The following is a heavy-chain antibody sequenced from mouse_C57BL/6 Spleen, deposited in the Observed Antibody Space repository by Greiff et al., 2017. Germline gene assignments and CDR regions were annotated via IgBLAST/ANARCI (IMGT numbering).Heavy chain of an antibody. CDR3: AREDYFYY. CDR1: GFTFSSYG. J-gene: IGHJ2*01. Sequence: EVMLVESGGDLVKPGGSLKLSCAASGFTFSSYGMSWVRQTPDKRLEWVATISSGGSYTYYPDSVKGRFTNSRDKAKNTLYLQMSSLKSEDTAMYYSAREDYFYYWGPDTTLTLSS. V-gene: IGHV5-6*01. CDR2: ISSGGSYT.